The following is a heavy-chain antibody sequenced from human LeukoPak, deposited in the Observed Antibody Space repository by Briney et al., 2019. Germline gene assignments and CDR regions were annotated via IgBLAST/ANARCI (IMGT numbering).Heavy chain of an antibody. D-gene: IGHD6-19*01. CDR1: GYSFTSYW. V-gene: IGHV5-10-1*01. J-gene: IGHJ4*01. CDR2: IDPSDSYT. CDR3: ARRSSGCSAFDY. Sequence: GQSLNISSQGSGYSFTSYWITWVRQMPGKGLEWMGRIDPSDSYTNYSPSFQGHVTISADKSISTAYLQWSSLKASDTAMYYCARRSSGCSAFDYWGAGSLVSVSS.